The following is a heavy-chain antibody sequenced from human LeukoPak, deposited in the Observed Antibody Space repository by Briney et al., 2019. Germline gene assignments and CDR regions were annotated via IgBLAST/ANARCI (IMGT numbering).Heavy chain of an antibody. Sequence: SQTLSLTCTVSGGSISSGDYYWSWIRQPPGTGLEWIGYIYYSGSTYYNPSLKSRVTISVDTSKNQFSLKLSSVTAADTAVYYCARVDFWSGYSPFDYWGQGTLVTVSS. CDR2: IYYSGST. D-gene: IGHD3-3*01. CDR3: ARVDFWSGYSPFDY. CDR1: GGSISSGDYY. J-gene: IGHJ4*02. V-gene: IGHV4-30-4*08.